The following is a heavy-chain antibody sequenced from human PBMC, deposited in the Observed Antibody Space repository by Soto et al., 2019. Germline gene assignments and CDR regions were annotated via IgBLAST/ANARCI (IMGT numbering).Heavy chain of an antibody. CDR1: GGTFSSYA. Sequence: QVQLVQSGAEVKKPGSSVKVSCKASGGTFSSYAISWVRQAPGQGLEWMGGIIPIFGTANYAQKFQGRVTITADESTNTAYMELSSLRSEDTAVYYCARGESYDYVWGSYRYVGDAFDIWGQGTMVTVSS. CDR3: ARGESYDYVWGSYRYVGDAFDI. D-gene: IGHD3-16*02. CDR2: IIPIFGTA. V-gene: IGHV1-69*01. J-gene: IGHJ3*02.